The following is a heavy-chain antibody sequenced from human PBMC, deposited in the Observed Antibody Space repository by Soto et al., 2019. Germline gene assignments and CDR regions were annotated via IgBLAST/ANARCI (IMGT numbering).Heavy chain of an antibody. CDR1: GGSISSGDYY. Sequence: PSETLSLTCTVSGGSISSGDYYWSWIRQPPGKGLEWIGYIYYSGSTYYNPSLKSRVLISVDTSKNQFSLKLSSVTAADTAIFYCASGAYYYDSSGPLGFWGQGALVTVSS. D-gene: IGHD3-22*01. J-gene: IGHJ4*02. CDR2: IYYSGST. V-gene: IGHV4-30-4*01. CDR3: ASGAYYYDSSGPLGF.